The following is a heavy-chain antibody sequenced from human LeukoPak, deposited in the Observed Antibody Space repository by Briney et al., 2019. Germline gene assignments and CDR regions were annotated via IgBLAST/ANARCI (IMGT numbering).Heavy chain of an antibody. CDR3: ARSYITIFGVVKYYFDY. V-gene: IGHV1-3*01. D-gene: IGHD3-3*01. J-gene: IGHJ4*02. CDR2: INAGNGNT. Sequence: ASVKVSCKASGYTFTSYAMHWVRQAPGQRLEWMGWINAGNGNTKYSQKFQSRVTITRDTSASTAYMELSSLRSEDTAVYYCARSYITIFGVVKYYFDYWGQGTLVTVSS. CDR1: GYTFTSYA.